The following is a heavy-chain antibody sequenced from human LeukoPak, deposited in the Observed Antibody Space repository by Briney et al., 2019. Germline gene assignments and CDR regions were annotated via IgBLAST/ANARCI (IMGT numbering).Heavy chain of an antibody. J-gene: IGHJ3*02. V-gene: IGHV1-2*02. Sequence: ASVKVSCKASGYTFTGYYMHWVRQAPGQGLEWMGWINPNSGGTNYAQKFQGRVTMTRDTSISTAYMELSSLKSDDTAVYYCARELGINAFDIWGQGTMVTVSS. CDR3: ARELGINAFDI. D-gene: IGHD7-27*01. CDR1: GYTFTGYY. CDR2: INPNSGGT.